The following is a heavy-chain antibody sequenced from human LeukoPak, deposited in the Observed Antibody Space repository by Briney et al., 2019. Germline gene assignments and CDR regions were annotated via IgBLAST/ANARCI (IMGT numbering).Heavy chain of an antibody. CDR1: GFTFSSYW. Sequence: GGSLRLSCAASGFTFSSYWMHWVRQAPGKGLMWVSRINSDGSSTSYADSVKGRFTISRDNAKNTLYLQMNSLRAEDTAVYYCARAMGIAEDFDYWGQGTLVTVSS. D-gene: IGHD6-13*01. J-gene: IGHJ4*02. V-gene: IGHV3-74*01. CDR3: ARAMGIAEDFDY. CDR2: INSDGSST.